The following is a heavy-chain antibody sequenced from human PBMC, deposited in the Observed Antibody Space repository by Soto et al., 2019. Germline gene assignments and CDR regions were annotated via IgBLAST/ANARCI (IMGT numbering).Heavy chain of an antibody. D-gene: IGHD3-22*01. CDR2: IWYDGSNK. CDR1: GFTFSSYG. J-gene: IGHJ4*02. CDR3: ARDRYRSTYYYDSSGPSYYFDY. V-gene: IGHV3-33*01. Sequence: PGGSLRLSCAASGFTFSSYGMHWVRQAPGKGLEWVAVIWYDGSNKYYADSVKGRFTISRDNSKNTLYLQMNSLRAEDTAVYYCARDRYRSTYYYDSSGPSYYFDYWGQGTLVTVSS.